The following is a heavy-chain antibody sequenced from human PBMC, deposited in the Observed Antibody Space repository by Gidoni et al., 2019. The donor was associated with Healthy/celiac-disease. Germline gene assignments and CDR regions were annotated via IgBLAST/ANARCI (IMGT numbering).Heavy chain of an antibody. Sequence: QVQLVQSGAEVKKPGASVKVSCKASGYTFTSYYMHWVRQAPGQGLEWMGIINPSGGSTSYAQKFQGRVTMTRDTSTSTVYMELSSLRSEDTAVYYCARDQYKTWQGDAFDIWGQGTMVTVSS. D-gene: IGHD1-20*01. CDR1: GYTFTSYY. CDR3: ARDQYKTWQGDAFDI. CDR2: INPSGGST. J-gene: IGHJ3*02. V-gene: IGHV1-46*01.